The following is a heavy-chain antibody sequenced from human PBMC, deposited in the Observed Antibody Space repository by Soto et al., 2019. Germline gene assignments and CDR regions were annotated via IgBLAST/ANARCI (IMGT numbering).Heavy chain of an antibody. CDR1: GFSFSTFD. CDR3: VRGKVYVPNAGAFDI. D-gene: IGHD2-8*01. J-gene: IGHJ3*02. CDR2: IGLSGDT. V-gene: IGHV3-13*01. Sequence: EVQLVESGGDLVQPGGSLRLSCAASGFSFSTFDIHWVRQATGAGLEWVSGIGLSGDTYYAGSVRGRFTLSRENAKNSVYFQVNSLRAEDTAVYYGVRGKVYVPNAGAFDIWGPGIMVTVSS.